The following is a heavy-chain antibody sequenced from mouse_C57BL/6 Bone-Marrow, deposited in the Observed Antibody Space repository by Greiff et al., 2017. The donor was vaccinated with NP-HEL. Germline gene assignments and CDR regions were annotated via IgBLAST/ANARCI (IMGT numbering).Heavy chain of an antibody. V-gene: IGHV1-64*01. CDR2: IHPNSGST. Sequence: QVQLQQPGAELVKPEASVKLSCKASGYTFTSYWMHWVKQRPGQGLEWIGMIHPNSGSTNYNEKFKSKATLTVDKSSSTAYMQLSSLTSEDSAVYYCARWGYDYDRVYYAMDYWGQGTSVTVSS. CDR1: GYTFTSYW. J-gene: IGHJ4*01. CDR3: ARWGYDYDRVYYAMDY. D-gene: IGHD2-4*01.